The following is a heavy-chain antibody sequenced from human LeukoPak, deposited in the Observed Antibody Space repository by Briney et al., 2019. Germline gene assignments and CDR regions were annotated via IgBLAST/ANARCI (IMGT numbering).Heavy chain of an antibody. V-gene: IGHV5-51*01. CDR3: AIAPLGYCSSTSCYIWFDP. CDR1: GYSFTNYW. CDR2: IYPGDSDT. Sequence: GESLKISCKGSGYSFTNYWIGWVRQMPGKGLEWMGIIYPGDSDTRYSPSFQGQVTISADKSISTAYLQWSSLKASDTAMYYCAIAPLGYCSSTSCYIWFDPWGQGTLVTVSS. D-gene: IGHD2-2*03. J-gene: IGHJ5*02.